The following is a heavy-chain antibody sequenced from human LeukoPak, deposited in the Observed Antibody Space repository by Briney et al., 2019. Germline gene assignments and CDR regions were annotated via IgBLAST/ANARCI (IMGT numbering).Heavy chain of an antibody. CDR3: ARPRSRSSYDALDI. J-gene: IGHJ3*02. CDR2: IYPGDSDT. V-gene: IGHV5-51*01. CDR1: GYSFTTHW. D-gene: IGHD6-6*01. Sequence: GESLKISCKASGYSFTTHWIAWVRQMPGKGLEWMGVIYPGDSDTRYSPSLQGQVTISADNSITTAYLQWSSLKASDTAMYYCARPRSRSSYDALDIWGQGTMLTVSS.